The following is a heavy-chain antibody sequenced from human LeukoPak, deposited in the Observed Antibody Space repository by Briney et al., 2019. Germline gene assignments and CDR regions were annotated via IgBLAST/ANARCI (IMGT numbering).Heavy chain of an antibody. CDR1: GFTFSSYS. V-gene: IGHV3-21*01. Sequence: GGSLRLSCAASGFTFSSYSMNWVRQAPGKGLEWVSSISSSSSYIYYADSVKGRFTISRDNAKNSLYLQMNSLRAEDTAVYYCARGSSCYYFDYWGQGTLVTVSS. CDR3: ARGSSCYYFDY. J-gene: IGHJ4*02. CDR2: ISSSSSYI. D-gene: IGHD6-13*01.